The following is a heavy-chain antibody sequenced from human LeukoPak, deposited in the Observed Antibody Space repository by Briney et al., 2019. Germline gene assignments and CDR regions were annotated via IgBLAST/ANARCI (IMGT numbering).Heavy chain of an antibody. V-gene: IGHV4-39*01. CDR2: IYYSGST. J-gene: IGHJ6*03. CDR3: ALRARVHYMDV. Sequence: SETLSLTCTVSGGSISSSSYYWGWIRPPPGKGREWIGTIYYSGSTYYNPSIKSGDSISLDTSKNHFSLRLSSVTAAETAVYYCALRARVHYMDVWGKGTRVTVSS. D-gene: IGHD6-6*01. CDR1: GGSISSSSYY.